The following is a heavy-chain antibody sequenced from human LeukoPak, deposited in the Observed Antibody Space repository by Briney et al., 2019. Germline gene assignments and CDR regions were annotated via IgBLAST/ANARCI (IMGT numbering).Heavy chain of an antibody. CDR3: ARDWGVSARPGYMDV. Sequence: SETLSLTCAVYGGSFSGYYWSWIRQPPGKGLEWIGEINHSGSTKYNPSLKSRVTISIDTSKNQFSLRLSSVTAADTAVYYCARDWGVSARPGYMDVWGKGTTVTVSS. J-gene: IGHJ6*03. CDR1: GGSFSGYY. V-gene: IGHV4-34*01. CDR2: INHSGST. D-gene: IGHD6-6*01.